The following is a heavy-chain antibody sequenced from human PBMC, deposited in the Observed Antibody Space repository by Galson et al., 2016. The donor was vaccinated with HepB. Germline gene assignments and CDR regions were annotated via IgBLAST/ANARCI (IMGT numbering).Heavy chain of an antibody. CDR1: GGSFSDCY. D-gene: IGHD3-10*01. V-gene: IGHV4-34*01. CDR2: INHSGST. J-gene: IGHJ5*02. Sequence: SETLSLTCAVYGGSFSDCYWSWIRQFPGKGLGWIGEINHSGSTYYNPSLKSRVTISVDPSKSQFSLYLNSLTAADTAIYYCAIRPRRNPILRGFFSTWFDPWGQGTLVTVSS. CDR3: AIRPRRNPILRGFFSTWFDP.